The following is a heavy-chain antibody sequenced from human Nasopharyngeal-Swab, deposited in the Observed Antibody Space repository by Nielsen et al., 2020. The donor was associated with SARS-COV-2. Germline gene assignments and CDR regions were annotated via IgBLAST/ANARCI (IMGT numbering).Heavy chain of an antibody. D-gene: IGHD3-9*01. CDR1: GGSFSGYY. CDR3: ARVYFDWLLSGYYYGMDV. Sequence: SEILSLTCAVYGGSFSGYYWSWIRQPPGKGLEWIGEINHSGSTNYNPSLKSRVTISVDTSKNQFSLKLSSVTAADTAAYYCARVYFDWLLSGYYYGMDVWGQGTTVTVSS. CDR2: INHSGST. J-gene: IGHJ6*02. V-gene: IGHV4-34*01.